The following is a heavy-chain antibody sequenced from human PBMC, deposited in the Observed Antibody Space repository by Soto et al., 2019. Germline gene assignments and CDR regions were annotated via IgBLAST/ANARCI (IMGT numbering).Heavy chain of an antibody. D-gene: IGHD4-4*01. CDR2: ISYDGSNK. J-gene: IGHJ6*02. V-gene: IGHV3-30-3*01. CDR1: GFTFSSYA. Sequence: GGSLRLSCAVSGFTFSSYAMHWVRQAPGKGLEWVAVISYDGSNKYYADSVKGRFTISRDNSKNTLYLQMNSLRAEDTAVYYCARDTLWTTVTHGGMDVWGQGTTVTVSS. CDR3: ARDTLWTTVTHGGMDV.